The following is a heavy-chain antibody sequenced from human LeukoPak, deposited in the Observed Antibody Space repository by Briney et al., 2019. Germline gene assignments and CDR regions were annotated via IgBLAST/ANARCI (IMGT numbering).Heavy chain of an antibody. D-gene: IGHD3-3*01. CDR2: ISGSSGST. Sequence: GGSLRLSCAVSGFTFSSYAMSWVRQAPGKGLEWVSAISGSSGSTYYADSVKGRFTISRDNSKNTLYLQMNSLRAEDTAVYYCAKVAGVVIVNDAFDIWGQGTMVTVSS. CDR3: AKVAGVVIVNDAFDI. J-gene: IGHJ3*02. CDR1: GFTFSSYA. V-gene: IGHV3-23*01.